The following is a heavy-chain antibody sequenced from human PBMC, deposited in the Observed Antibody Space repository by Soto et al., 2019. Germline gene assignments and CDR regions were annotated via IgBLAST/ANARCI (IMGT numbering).Heavy chain of an antibody. V-gene: IGHV1-69*01. CDR3: ARDRYNWNPHVSYYYYGMDV. J-gene: IGHJ6*02. D-gene: IGHD1-20*01. CDR2: IIPIFGTA. Sequence: QVQLVQSGAEVKKPGSSVKVSCKASGGTFSSYAISWVRQAPGQGLEWMGGIIPIFGTANYAQKVQGRVTITADESTSTAYMELSSLRSEDTAVYYCARDRYNWNPHVSYYYYGMDVWGQGTTVTVSS. CDR1: GGTFSSYA.